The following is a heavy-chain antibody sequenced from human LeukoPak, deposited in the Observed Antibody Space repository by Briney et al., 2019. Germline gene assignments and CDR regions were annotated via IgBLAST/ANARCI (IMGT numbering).Heavy chain of an antibody. CDR2: INHSGST. D-gene: IGHD2-2*03. CDR3: ARQMDIVVVPAAIVAFYI. J-gene: IGHJ3*02. V-gene: IGHV4-34*01. Sequence: SETLSLTCAVYGGSFSGYYWSWIRQPPGKGLEWIGEINHSGSTNYNPSLKSRVTISVDTSKNQFSLKLSSVTAADTAVYYCARQMDIVVVPAAIVAFYIWGQGTMVTVSS. CDR1: GGSFSGYY.